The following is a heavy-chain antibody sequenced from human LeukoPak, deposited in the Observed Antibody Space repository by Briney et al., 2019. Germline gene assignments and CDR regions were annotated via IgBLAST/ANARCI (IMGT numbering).Heavy chain of an antibody. CDR1: GGSISSYY. Sequence: SETLSLTCTVSGGSISSYYWTWIRQPPGKGLEWIGYIYYSGSTNYNPSLKSRVSIPVDTSKNQFSLKLTSVTAADTAVYYCARSGCSSNSCHRVGYYGMDVWGQGTTVTVSS. D-gene: IGHD2-2*01. CDR3: ARSGCSSNSCHRVGYYGMDV. V-gene: IGHV4-59*01. J-gene: IGHJ6*02. CDR2: IYYSGST.